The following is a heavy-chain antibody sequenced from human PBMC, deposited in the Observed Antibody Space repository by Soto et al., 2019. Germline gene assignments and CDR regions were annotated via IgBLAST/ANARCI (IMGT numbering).Heavy chain of an antibody. CDR3: ASTMEHAYHYYYMDV. Sequence: ASVKVSCKASGYTFTSYDINWVRQATGQGLEWMGWMNPNSGNTGYAQKFQGRVTMTRNTSISTAYMELSSLRSEDTAVYYCASTMEHAYHYYYMDVWGKGTTVTVSS. V-gene: IGHV1-8*01. D-gene: IGHD1-1*01. CDR2: MNPNSGNT. CDR1: GYTFTSYD. J-gene: IGHJ6*03.